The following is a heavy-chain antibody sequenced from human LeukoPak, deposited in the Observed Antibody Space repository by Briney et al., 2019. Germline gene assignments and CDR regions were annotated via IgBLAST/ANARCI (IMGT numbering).Heavy chain of an antibody. CDR2: ITPNNGGT. Sequence: ASVKVSCKASGYTFTGYYMHWVRQAPGQGLEWMGWITPNNGGTNYAQKFQGRVTMTRDTSISTAYMELSRLRSDDTAVYYCAREDPGGRAEVWGQGTTVTVSS. CDR3: AREDPGGRAEV. J-gene: IGHJ6*01. V-gene: IGHV1-2*02. D-gene: IGHD1-26*01. CDR1: GYTFTGYY.